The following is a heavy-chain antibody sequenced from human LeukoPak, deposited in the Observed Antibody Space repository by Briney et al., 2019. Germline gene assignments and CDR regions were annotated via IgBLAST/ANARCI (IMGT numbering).Heavy chain of an antibody. D-gene: IGHD5-24*01. CDR3: ARRRDGYNSFSFDY. CDR2: IYYSGST. V-gene: IGHV4-59*01. Sequence: SETLSLTCTVSGGSISSYYWSWIRQPPGKGLEWIGYIYYSGSTNYNPSLKSRATISVDTSKNQFSLKLSSVTAADTAVYYCARRRDGYNSFSFDYWGQGTLVTVSS. CDR1: GGSISSYY. J-gene: IGHJ4*02.